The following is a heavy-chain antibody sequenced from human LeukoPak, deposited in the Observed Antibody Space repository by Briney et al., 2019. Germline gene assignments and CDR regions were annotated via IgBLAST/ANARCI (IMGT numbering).Heavy chain of an antibody. Sequence: ASVKVSCKACGYTFSRYYMHWVRQAPGQGREGMGWINPNTGGTNYAQKFQGRVTMTRDTSISTTYMELSRLRSDDTAVYYCASHTYYFDSSGYYDYWGQGTLVTVSS. J-gene: IGHJ4*02. CDR3: ASHTYYFDSSGYYDY. CDR1: GYTFSRYY. V-gene: IGHV1-2*02. CDR2: INPNTGGT. D-gene: IGHD3-22*01.